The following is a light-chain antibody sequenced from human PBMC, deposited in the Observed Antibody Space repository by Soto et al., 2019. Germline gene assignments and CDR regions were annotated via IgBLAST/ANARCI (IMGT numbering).Light chain of an antibody. CDR1: QSVLNTSYRTKY. CDR2: WES. V-gene: IGKV4-1*01. Sequence: DIVMRQSPDSLDVSLGERAPINCXSSQSVLNTSYRTKYLALYQQKPGQPPKLFIKWESTRESGVHDRFSGSGSKTDFTITISSLQAEDVAVYYCQQYYSSTISFGQGTRLEI. CDR3: QQYYSSTIS. J-gene: IGKJ5*01.